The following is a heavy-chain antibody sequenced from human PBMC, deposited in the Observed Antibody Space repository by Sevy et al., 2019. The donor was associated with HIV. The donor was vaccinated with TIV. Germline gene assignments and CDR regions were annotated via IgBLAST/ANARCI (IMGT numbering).Heavy chain of an antibody. CDR2: TYWDDDQ. V-gene: IGHV2-5*02. CDR1: GFSLSTDGVG. Sequence: SGPTLVNPTQTLKLTCVFSGFSLSTDGVGVGWIRQPPGKALEWLALTYWDDDQPCSPSLKSRLTSTKDTSKNQVVLNMTTMDPTDTATYSCAHGVWLRDDSGMTVDYWGQGTLVTVSS. J-gene: IGHJ4*02. CDR3: AHGVWLRDDSGMTVDY. D-gene: IGHD3-22*01.